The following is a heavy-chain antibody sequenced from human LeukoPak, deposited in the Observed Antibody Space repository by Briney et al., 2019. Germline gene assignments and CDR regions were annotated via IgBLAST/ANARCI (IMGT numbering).Heavy chain of an antibody. CDR1: GFSFSRYG. D-gene: IGHD3-22*01. Sequence: GGSLRLSCAASGFSFSRYGMHWVRQAPGKGLEWVAFILFDGSNKYYTDSVKGRFTISRDDSKNTLFLQMKSLRAEDTAVYYCAKDVGSTIDTSGYYYRNRKGAIGMWGQGTRVTVSS. V-gene: IGHV3-30*02. CDR2: ILFDGSNK. CDR3: AKDVGSTIDTSGYYYRNRKGAIGM. J-gene: IGHJ3*02.